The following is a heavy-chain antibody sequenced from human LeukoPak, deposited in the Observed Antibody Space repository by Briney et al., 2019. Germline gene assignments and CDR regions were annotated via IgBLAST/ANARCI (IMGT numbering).Heavy chain of an antibody. J-gene: IGHJ4*02. V-gene: IGHV1-69*04. D-gene: IGHD6-19*01. CDR2: IIPIFGIA. CDR1: GGTFSSYA. Sequence: ASVKVSCKASGGTFSSYAISWVRQAPGQGLEWMGRIIPIFGIANYAQKFQGRVTITADKSTSTAYMELSSLRSEDTAVYYCAREPRSIAVADYYFDYWGQGTLVTVSS. CDR3: AREPRSIAVADYYFDY.